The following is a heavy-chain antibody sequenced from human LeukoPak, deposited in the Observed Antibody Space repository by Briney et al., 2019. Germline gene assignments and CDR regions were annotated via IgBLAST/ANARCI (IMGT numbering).Heavy chain of an antibody. V-gene: IGHV3-53*01. J-gene: IGHJ4*02. CDR1: GFTFSSYA. CDR3: ASSAPIWFGEQYYFDY. Sequence: GGSLRLSCAASGFTFSSYAMSWVRQAPGKGLEWVSVIYSGGSTYYADSVKGRFTISRDNSKNTLYLQMNSLRAEDTAVYYCASSAPIWFGEQYYFDYWGQGTLVTVSS. D-gene: IGHD3-10*01. CDR2: IYSGGST.